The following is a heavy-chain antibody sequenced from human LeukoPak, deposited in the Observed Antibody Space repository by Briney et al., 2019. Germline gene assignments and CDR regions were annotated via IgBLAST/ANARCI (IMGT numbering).Heavy chain of an antibody. J-gene: IGHJ5*02. CDR2: IRSSSSYI. CDR1: GFTFSSYS. V-gene: IGHV3-21*01. CDR3: SRSESGYSPRKTNNWFYP. D-gene: IGHD3-3*01. Sequence: GGSLRLSCAASGFTFSSYSMNWVRQAPGKGLEWVSSIRSSSSYIYYADSVKGRFTISRDNAKNSLYLQMNSLRAEDTAVYYCSRSESGYSPRKTNNWFYPWGQGTLVTVSS.